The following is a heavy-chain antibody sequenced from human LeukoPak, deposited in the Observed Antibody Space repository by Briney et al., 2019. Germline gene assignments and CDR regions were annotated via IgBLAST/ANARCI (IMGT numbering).Heavy chain of an antibody. D-gene: IGHD2-2*01. CDR2: INHSGST. CDR3: ARGLYQLLWSYYFDY. Sequence: PSETLSLTCAVYGGSFSGYYWRWIRQPPGKGLEWIGEINHSGSTNYNPSLKSRVTISVDTSKNQFSLKLSSVTAADTAVYYCARGLYQLLWSYYFDYWGQGTLVTVSS. J-gene: IGHJ4*02. CDR1: GGSFSGYY. V-gene: IGHV4-34*01.